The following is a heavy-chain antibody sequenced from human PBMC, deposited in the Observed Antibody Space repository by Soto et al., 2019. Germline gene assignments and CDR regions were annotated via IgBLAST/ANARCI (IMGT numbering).Heavy chain of an antibody. J-gene: IGHJ1*01. CDR2: ISGSGGST. Sequence: GGSLRLSCAASGFTFSSYAMSWVRQAPGKGLEWVSAISGSGGSTYYADSVKGRFTISRDNSKNTLYLQMNSLRAEDTAVYYSAKDLGIVGASSPEYFQHWGQGTLVTVSS. CDR3: AKDLGIVGASSPEYFQH. CDR1: GFTFSSYA. D-gene: IGHD1-26*01. V-gene: IGHV3-23*01.